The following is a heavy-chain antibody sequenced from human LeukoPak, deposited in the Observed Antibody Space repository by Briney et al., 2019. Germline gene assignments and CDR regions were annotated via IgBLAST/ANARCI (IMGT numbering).Heavy chain of an antibody. CDR2: ISGSGGTT. V-gene: IGHV3-23*01. CDR3: AEGKRLGESFSHYYYGMDV. Sequence: PGGSLRLSCAASGFTFSNAWMTWVRQAPGKGLEWVSAISGSGGTTYYSDSVKGRFTISRDNSKNTLYLQMNSLRAEDMAVYYCAEGKRLGESFSHYYYGMDVWGQGTTVTVSS. J-gene: IGHJ6*02. D-gene: IGHD3-16*01. CDR1: GFTFSNAW.